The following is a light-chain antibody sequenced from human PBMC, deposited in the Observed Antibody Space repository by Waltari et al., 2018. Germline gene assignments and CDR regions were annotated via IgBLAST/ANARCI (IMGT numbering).Light chain of an antibody. CDR1: SSHIGSNT. V-gene: IGLV1-44*01. Sequence: QSVLTQPPSVSGTPGQRVSISCSGSSSHIGSNTVNWYQQVPGTAPKLLIYSNNQRPSGVPVRFSGSKSGTSASLAISGLQSEDEADYYCATWDDSLNGLFGGGTKLTVL. J-gene: IGLJ2*01. CDR3: ATWDDSLNGL. CDR2: SNN.